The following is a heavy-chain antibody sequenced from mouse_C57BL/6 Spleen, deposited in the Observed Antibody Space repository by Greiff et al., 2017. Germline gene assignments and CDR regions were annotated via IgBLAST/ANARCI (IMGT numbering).Heavy chain of an antibody. Sequence: EVQLVESGGGLVKPGGSLKLSCAASGFTFSDYGMHWVRQAPEKGLEWVAYISSGSSTIYYADTVKGRFTISRDNAKNTLFLQMTSLRSEDTAMYYCARRDITTVVAHFDYWGQGTTLTVSS. CDR2: ISSGSSTI. V-gene: IGHV5-17*01. J-gene: IGHJ2*01. D-gene: IGHD1-1*01. CDR1: GFTFSDYG. CDR3: ARRDITTVVAHFDY.